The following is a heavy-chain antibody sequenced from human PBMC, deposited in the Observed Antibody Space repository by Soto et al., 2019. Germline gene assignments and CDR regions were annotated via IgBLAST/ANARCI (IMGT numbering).Heavy chain of an antibody. J-gene: IGHJ4*02. Sequence: TGGSLRLSCAASGFTFSSYWMSWVRQAPGKGLEWVANIKQDGSEKYYVDSVKGRFTISRDNAKNSLYLQMNSLRAEDTAVYYCTREPPGEQWLLRIDYWGQGTLVTVSS. V-gene: IGHV3-7*01. CDR2: IKQDGSEK. CDR3: TREPPGEQWLLRIDY. CDR1: GFTFSSYW. D-gene: IGHD6-19*01.